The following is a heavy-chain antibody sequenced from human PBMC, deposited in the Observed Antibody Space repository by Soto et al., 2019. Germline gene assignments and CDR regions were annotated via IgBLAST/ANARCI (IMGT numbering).Heavy chain of an antibody. CDR2: IWYDGSNK. CDR1: GFTFSIYG. V-gene: IGHV3-33*01. J-gene: IGHJ4*02. CDR3: ARDRAAIDY. D-gene: IGHD2-15*01. Sequence: PGGSLRLSCAASGFTFSIYGMDWVRQAPGKGLEWVAVIWYDGSNKYYADSVKGRFTISRDNSKNTLYLQMNSLRAEDTAVYYCARDRAAIDYWGQGTLVTVSS.